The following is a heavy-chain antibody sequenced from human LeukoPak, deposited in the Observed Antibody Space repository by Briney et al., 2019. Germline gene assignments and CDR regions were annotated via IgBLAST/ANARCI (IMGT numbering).Heavy chain of an antibody. CDR1: GFTFSSYA. J-gene: IGHJ6*02. CDR2: ISYDGSNK. Sequence: GGSLRLSCAASGFTFSSYAMHWVLQAPGKGLEWVAVISYDGSNKYYADSVKGRFTISRDNSKNTLYLQMNSLRAEDTAVYYCARVSTVTTFYYYYGMDVWGQGTTVTVSS. D-gene: IGHD4-17*01. V-gene: IGHV3-30-3*01. CDR3: ARVSTVTTFYYYYGMDV.